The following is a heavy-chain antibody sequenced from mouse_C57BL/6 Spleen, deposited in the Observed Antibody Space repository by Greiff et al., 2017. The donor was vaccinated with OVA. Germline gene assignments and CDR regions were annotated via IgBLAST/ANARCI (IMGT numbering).Heavy chain of an antibody. J-gene: IGHJ4*01. V-gene: IGHV5-9-1*02. CDR3: TSYYYGSSGDYYAMDY. CDR1: GFTFSSYA. Sequence: EVKVVESGEGLVKPGGSLKLSCAASGFTFSSYAMSWVRQTPEKRLEWVAYISSGGDYIYYADTVKGRFTISRDNARNTLYLQMSSLKSEDTAMYYCTSYYYGSSGDYYAMDYWGQGTSVTVSS. D-gene: IGHD1-1*01. CDR2: ISSGGDYI.